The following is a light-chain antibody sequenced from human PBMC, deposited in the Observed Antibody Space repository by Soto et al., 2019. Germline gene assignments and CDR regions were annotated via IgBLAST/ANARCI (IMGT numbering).Light chain of an antibody. CDR3: FSYTSSGTYV. CDR2: EVS. V-gene: IGLV2-14*01. Sequence: QSALTQPASVSGSPGQSITISCTGTSSDVGNYKYVSWYQQHPGKAPKLMIYEVSNRPSGVSNRFSGSKSGNTASLTIPGLQAEDETDYYCFSYTSSGTYVCGTGTKVTVL. CDR1: SSDVGNYKY. J-gene: IGLJ1*01.